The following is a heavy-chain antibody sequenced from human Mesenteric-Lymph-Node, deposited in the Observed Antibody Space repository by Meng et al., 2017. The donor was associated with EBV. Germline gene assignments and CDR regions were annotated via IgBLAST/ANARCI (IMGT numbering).Heavy chain of an antibody. D-gene: IGHD4-17*01. V-gene: IGHV4-34*01. CDR3: ARVGEADSGDYPNEDS. J-gene: IGHJ4*02. CDR1: GGSFSTFY. Sequence: VQLQQLGAGLLKPSETLSLTCAVYGGSFSTFYWSWLRQPPGKGLEWIGEINHSGNTNYNPSLKSRVTISVDTSKNQFSLRLTSVTAADTAVYYCARVGEADSGDYPNEDSWGQGTLVTVSS. CDR2: INHSGNT.